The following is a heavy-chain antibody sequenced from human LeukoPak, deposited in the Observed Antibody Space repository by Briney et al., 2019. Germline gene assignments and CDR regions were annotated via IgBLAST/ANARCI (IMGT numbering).Heavy chain of an antibody. V-gene: IGHV3-30-3*01. CDR3: ARDAPLRVDFWSGYYDY. D-gene: IGHD3-3*01. J-gene: IGHJ4*02. CDR1: GFTFSSYA. Sequence: GRSLRLSCAASGFTFSSYAMHWVRQAPGKWLEWVAVISYDGSNKYYADSVKGRFTISRDNSKNTLYLQMNSLRAEDTAVYYCARDAPLRVDFWSGYYDYGGQATLVTVSS. CDR2: ISYDGSNK.